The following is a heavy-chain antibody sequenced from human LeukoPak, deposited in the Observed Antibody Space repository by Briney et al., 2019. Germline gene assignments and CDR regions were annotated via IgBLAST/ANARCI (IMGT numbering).Heavy chain of an antibody. J-gene: IGHJ4*01. D-gene: IGHD3-16*01. CDR1: EFTFSNYF. Sequence: PGGSLRLSCAASEFTFSNYFMNWVRQAPGKGLEWVSAISGSSSYIYYADSVKGRFTISRDNAKNTLYLQMNSLRADDTAVYYCVREKDGGTYDYWGQGTLVTVST. CDR2: ISGSSSYI. CDR3: VREKDGGTYDY. V-gene: IGHV3-21*01.